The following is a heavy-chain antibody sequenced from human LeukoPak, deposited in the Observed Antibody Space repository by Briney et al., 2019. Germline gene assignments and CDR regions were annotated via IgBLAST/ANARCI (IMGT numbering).Heavy chain of an antibody. CDR1: GYTFTGYY. D-gene: IGHD6-13*01. V-gene: IGHV1-2*02. CDR3: ARGSRSSSGYTEIDY. Sequence: ASVKVSCKASGYTFTGYYMHWVRQAPGQGLEWMGWINPNSGGTNYAQKFQGRVTMTRDTSITTAYMELSRLESDDTALYYCARGSRSSSGYTEIDYWGQGTLVTVSS. CDR2: INPNSGGT. J-gene: IGHJ4*02.